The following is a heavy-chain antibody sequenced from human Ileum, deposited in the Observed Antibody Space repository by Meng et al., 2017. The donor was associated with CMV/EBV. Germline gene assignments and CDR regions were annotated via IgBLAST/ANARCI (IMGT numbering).Heavy chain of an antibody. Sequence: GGSLRLSCAVSGLTFSNAWMTWVRQAPGKGLEWVGRIKSNSNGGTTNYAAPVKGRFTILRDDSKNTVYLVMNSLKDDDTAIYYCTTLVTVTTTRLFDYWGQGTLVTVSS. CDR2: IKSNSNGGTT. CDR1: GLTFSNAW. CDR3: TTLVTVTTTRLFDY. V-gene: IGHV3-15*01. J-gene: IGHJ4*02. D-gene: IGHD2-21*02.